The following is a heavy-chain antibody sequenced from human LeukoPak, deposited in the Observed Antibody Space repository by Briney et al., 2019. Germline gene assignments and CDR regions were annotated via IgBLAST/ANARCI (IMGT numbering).Heavy chain of an antibody. V-gene: IGHV4-4*07. CDR3: ARGRGFCSGGSCSYYFDY. D-gene: IGHD2-15*01. Sequence: PSETLSLTCTVSGGSISGYYWSWVRQPAGKGLEWIGRIYTSGSTNYNPSLKSRVTMSVDKSKNQFSLKLSSVTAADTAGYFCARGRGFCSGGSCSYYFDYWGQGTLVTVSS. CDR1: GGSISGYY. CDR2: IYTSGST. J-gene: IGHJ4*02.